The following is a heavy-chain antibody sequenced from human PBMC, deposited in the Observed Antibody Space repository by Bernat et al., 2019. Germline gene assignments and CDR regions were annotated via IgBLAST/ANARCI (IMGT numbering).Heavy chain of an antibody. V-gene: IGHV3-30*18. CDR2: ISYDGSNK. D-gene: IGHD6-13*01. CDR3: AKDVSSSWTPEDY. Sequence: QVQLVESGGGVVQPGRSLRLSCAASGFTFSSYGMHWVRQAPGKGLEWVAVISYDGSNKYYADSVKGRFTISRDNSKNTLYLQMNSLRAEDTAVYYCAKDVSSSWTPEDYWGQGTLVTVSS. CDR1: GFTFSSYG. J-gene: IGHJ4*02.